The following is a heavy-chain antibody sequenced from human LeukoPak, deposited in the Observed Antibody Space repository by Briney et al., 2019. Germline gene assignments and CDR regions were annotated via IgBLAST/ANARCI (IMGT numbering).Heavy chain of an antibody. V-gene: IGHV1-69*05. CDR1: GYTFTNYD. CDR3: ARGLSYYDFWSGLDY. Sequence: SVKVSCKASGYTFTNYDINWVRQATGQGLEWMGGIIPIFGTANYAQKFQGRVTITTDESTSTAYMELSSLRSEDTAVYYCARGLSYYDFWSGLDYWGQGTLVTVSS. J-gene: IGHJ4*02. D-gene: IGHD3-3*01. CDR2: IIPIFGTA.